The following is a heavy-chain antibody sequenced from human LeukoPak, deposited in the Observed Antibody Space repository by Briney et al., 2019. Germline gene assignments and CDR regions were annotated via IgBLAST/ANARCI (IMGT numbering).Heavy chain of an antibody. V-gene: IGHV4-39*07. D-gene: IGHD2-21*02. CDR1: GGSISSSSYY. CDR2: IYYSGST. CDR3: ARGGHIVVVTANYWYFDL. Sequence: PSETLSLTCTVSGGSISSSSYYWGWIRQPPGKGLEWIGSIYYSGSTYYNPSLKSRVTISVDTSKNQFSLKLSSVTAADTAVYYCARGGHIVVVTANYWYFDLWGRGTLVTVSS. J-gene: IGHJ2*01.